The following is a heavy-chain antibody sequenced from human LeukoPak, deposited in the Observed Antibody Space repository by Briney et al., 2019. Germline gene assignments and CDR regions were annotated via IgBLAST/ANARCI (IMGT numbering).Heavy chain of an antibody. CDR3: ATPHYYDSSGYYFFDY. D-gene: IGHD3-22*01. V-gene: IGHV1-8*03. Sequence: ASVKVSCXASGYTFTSYDINWVRQATGQGLEWMGWMNPNSGNTGYAQKFQGRVTITTDESTSTAYMELSSLRSEDTAVYYCATPHYYDSSGYYFFDYWGQGTLVTVSS. CDR1: GYTFTSYD. J-gene: IGHJ4*02. CDR2: MNPNSGNT.